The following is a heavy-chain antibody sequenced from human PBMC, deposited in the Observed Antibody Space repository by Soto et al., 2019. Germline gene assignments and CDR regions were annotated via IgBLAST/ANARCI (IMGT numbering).Heavy chain of an antibody. V-gene: IGHV1-69*13. CDR1: GGTFSSYA. CDR2: IIPIFGTA. D-gene: IGHD6-13*01. CDR3: ARGILAAAGQTSFDY. Sequence: SVKVSCKASGGTFSSYAISWVRQAPGQGLEWMGGIIPIFGTANYAQKFQGRVTITADESTSTAYMELSSLRSEDTAVYYCARGILAAAGQTSFDYWGQGTLVTVSS. J-gene: IGHJ4*02.